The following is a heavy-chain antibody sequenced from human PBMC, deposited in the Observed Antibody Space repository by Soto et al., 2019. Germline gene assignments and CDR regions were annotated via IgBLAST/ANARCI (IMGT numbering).Heavy chain of an antibody. V-gene: IGHV3-23*01. CDR1: GYTFSNYA. CDR3: AKDSISYNGIYDAFDA. D-gene: IGHD1-26*01. Sequence: VQLLESGGGLVQPGGYLRLSCEASGYTFSNYAMAWVRQTPGEGPEWVSTIGGGDDIFYAESVKGRFIISRDDSRSTMYLQMDNLRVEDTAIYFCAKDSISYNGIYDAFDAWGQGTVVTVSS. CDR2: IGGGDDI. J-gene: IGHJ3*01.